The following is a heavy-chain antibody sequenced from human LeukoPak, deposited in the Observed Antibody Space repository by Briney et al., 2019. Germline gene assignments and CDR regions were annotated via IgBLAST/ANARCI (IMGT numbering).Heavy chain of an antibody. D-gene: IGHD5-24*01. Sequence: PSETLSLTCTVSGGSISSGDYYWSWIRQPPGKGLEWIGYIYYSGSTYYNPSLKSRVTISVDTSKNQFSLKLSSVTAADTAVYYCARWLWRWLHVNYFDYWGQGTLVTVSS. CDR1: GGSISSGDYY. CDR2: IYYSGST. J-gene: IGHJ4*02. V-gene: IGHV4-30-4*01. CDR3: ARWLWRWLHVNYFDY.